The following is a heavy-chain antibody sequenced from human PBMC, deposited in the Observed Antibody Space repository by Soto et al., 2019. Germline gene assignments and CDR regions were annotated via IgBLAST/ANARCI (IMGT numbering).Heavy chain of an antibody. D-gene: IGHD2-21*01. V-gene: IGHV3-23*01. J-gene: IGHJ6*02. CDR3: AKDIIEVTPGMDV. Sequence: EVQLLESGGGLVQPGGSLRLSCVASGFTFRNYAMSWVRQAPGKGLEWGSAIRGSATTTYYADSVKGRFTISRDNSKNTLYLQMTSLRIEDTAIYYCAKDIIEVTPGMDVLGQGTTVTVSS. CDR2: IRGSATTT. CDR1: GFTFRNYA.